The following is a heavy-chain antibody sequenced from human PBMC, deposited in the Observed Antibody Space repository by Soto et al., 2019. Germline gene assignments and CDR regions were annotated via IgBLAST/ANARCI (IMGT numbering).Heavy chain of an antibody. V-gene: IGHV4-59*01. CDR1: GASIINYY. CDR2: VSNTATT. Sequence: PSETRSLTCTVSGASIINYYWAWIRQSPGGGLESIGYVSNTATTTYNPSLKNRVTISVDASKSQFYLKLRSVTAADTAVYYCARLYGLDAFDIWGQGTMVTVSS. D-gene: IGHD4-17*01. CDR3: ARLYGLDAFDI. J-gene: IGHJ3*02.